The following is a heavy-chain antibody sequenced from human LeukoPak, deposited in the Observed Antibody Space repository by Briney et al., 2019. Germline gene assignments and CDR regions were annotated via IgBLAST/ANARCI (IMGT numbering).Heavy chain of an antibody. Sequence: PSETLSLTCTVSGGSISSGDYYWSWIRQPPGKGLEWIGYIYYSGSTYYNPSLKSRVTISVDTSKNQFSLKLSSVTAADTAVYYCARDADGGVNWFDPWGQGTLVTVSS. V-gene: IGHV4-30-4*08. D-gene: IGHD2-8*02. J-gene: IGHJ5*02. CDR2: IYYSGST. CDR3: ARDADGGVNWFDP. CDR1: GGSISSGDYY.